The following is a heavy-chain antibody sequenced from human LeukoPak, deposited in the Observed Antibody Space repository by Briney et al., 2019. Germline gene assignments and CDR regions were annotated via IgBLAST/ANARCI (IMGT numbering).Heavy chain of an antibody. J-gene: IGHJ4*02. CDR2: ISGSGGST. CDR3: ASLHGVGALGPLDY. CDR1: GFTFSSYG. Sequence: GGTLRLSCAASGFTFSSYGMSWVRQAPGKGLEWVSAISGSGGSTYYADSVKGRFTISRDNSKNTLYLQMNSLRAEDTAVYYCASLHGVGALGPLDYWGQGTLVTVSS. V-gene: IGHV3-23*01. D-gene: IGHD1-26*01.